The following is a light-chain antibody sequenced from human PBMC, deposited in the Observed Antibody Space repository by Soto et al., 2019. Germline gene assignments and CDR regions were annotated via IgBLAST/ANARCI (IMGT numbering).Light chain of an antibody. CDR2: KTS. V-gene: IGKV1-5*03. J-gene: IGKJ4*01. Sequence: IQITQSPSTLSASVGDRVTITCRASQSINNYLAWHAQTPGKAPKVLIYKTSTLESGVPSMFSCSGAGTEFTRTISSLQHDDVETVDCLQYSSYTLTFGGGTKVDIK. CDR1: QSINNY. CDR3: LQYSSYTLT.